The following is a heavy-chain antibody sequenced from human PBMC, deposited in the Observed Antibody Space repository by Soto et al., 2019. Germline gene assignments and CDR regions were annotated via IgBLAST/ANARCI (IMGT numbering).Heavy chain of an antibody. CDR3: ARDDTVAGPDY. V-gene: IGHV4-61*01. CDR1: GGSVSSGSYY. CDR2: IYYSGST. J-gene: IGHJ4*02. D-gene: IGHD6-19*01. Sequence: QVQLQESGPGLVKPSETLSLTCTVSGGSVSSGSYYWSWIRQPPGKGLEWIGSIYYSGSTNYNPSLKSRVTISVDTSKNQFSLKLSSVTAADTAVYYCARDDTVAGPDYWGQGTLVTVSS.